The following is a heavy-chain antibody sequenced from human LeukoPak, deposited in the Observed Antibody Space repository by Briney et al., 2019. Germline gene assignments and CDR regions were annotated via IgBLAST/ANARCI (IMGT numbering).Heavy chain of an antibody. J-gene: IGHJ6*02. V-gene: IGHV1-24*01. Sequence: ASVKVSCKVSGYTLTELSMHWVRQAPGKGLEWMGGFDPEDGETICAQKFQGRVTMTEDTSTDTAYMELSSLRSEDTAVYYCATDLTVTPRDYYGMDVWGQGTTVTVSS. D-gene: IGHD4-17*01. CDR3: ATDLTVTPRDYYGMDV. CDR2: FDPEDGET. CDR1: GYTLTELS.